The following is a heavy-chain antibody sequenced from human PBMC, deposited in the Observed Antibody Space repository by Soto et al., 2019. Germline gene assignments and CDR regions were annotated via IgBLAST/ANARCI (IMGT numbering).Heavy chain of an antibody. Sequence: EVQLVESGGGLVQPGGSLRLSCAPSGVTVGSNYMSWVRQAPGKGLEWVSVIYSGGSTYYADSVKGRFTISRDNSKNTLYLQMNSLRAEDTAVYYCARHGYNYGGGYFDYWGQGTLVTVSS. V-gene: IGHV3-66*04. J-gene: IGHJ4*02. CDR2: IYSGGST. D-gene: IGHD5-18*01. CDR1: GVTVGSNY. CDR3: ARHGYNYGGGYFDY.